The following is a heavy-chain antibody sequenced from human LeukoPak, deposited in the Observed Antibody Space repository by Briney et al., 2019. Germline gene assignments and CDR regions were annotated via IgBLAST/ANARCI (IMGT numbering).Heavy chain of an antibody. Sequence: GGSLRLSCAASGFTLSSYAMSWVRQAPGKGLEWVSGISGSGGSTYYADSVKGRFTISRDNSKNTLYLQMNSLRAEDTAVYYCAKGDCSSTSCGKFDYWGQGTLVTVSS. CDR1: GFTLSSYA. CDR3: AKGDCSSTSCGKFDY. J-gene: IGHJ4*02. V-gene: IGHV3-23*01. D-gene: IGHD2-2*01. CDR2: ISGSGGST.